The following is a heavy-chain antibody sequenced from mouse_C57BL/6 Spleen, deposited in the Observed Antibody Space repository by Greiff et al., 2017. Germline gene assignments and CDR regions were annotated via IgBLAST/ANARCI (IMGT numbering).Heavy chain of an antibody. V-gene: IGHV1-18*01. CDR1: GYTFTDYN. CDR3: ERTAYYDYYAMDY. D-gene: IGHD2-10*01. J-gene: IGHJ4*01. CDR2: INPNNGGT. Sequence: VQLKQSGPELVKPGASVKIPCKASGYTFTDYNMDWVKQSHGKGLEWIGDINPNNGGTIYNQKFKGKATLTVDKSSSTAYMELRSLTSEDTAVYYCERTAYYDYYAMDYWGQGTSVTVSS.